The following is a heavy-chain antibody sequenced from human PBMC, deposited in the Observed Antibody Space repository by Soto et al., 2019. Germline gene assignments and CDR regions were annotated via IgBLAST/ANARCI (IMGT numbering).Heavy chain of an antibody. CDR3: ARGKSGYSPYFDN. V-gene: IGHV4-59*01. J-gene: IGHJ4*02. Sequence: QVQLQESGPGLVKPSETLSLTCTVSGDFISSYYWSWIRQPPGKGLEWIGYVYYSGSTNYNLSLRSLVTIAGGAAKLPFSLKLRSVAAADTAVYFCARGKSGYSPYFDNWCQVTLVTVSS. D-gene: IGHD3-3*01. CDR2: VYYSGST. CDR1: GDFISSYY.